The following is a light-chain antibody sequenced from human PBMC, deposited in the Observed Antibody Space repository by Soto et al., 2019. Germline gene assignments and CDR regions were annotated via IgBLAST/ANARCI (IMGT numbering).Light chain of an antibody. V-gene: IGKV3-11*01. CDR1: QSFSSY. Sequence: EIVLTQSPATLSLSPGERATLSCRASQSFSSYLAWYQQKPGQAPRLLIYDASKRATGITARFSGRGSGTDFTLTISSLQPEDVAVYYCQQRSNWPPVITFGQGTRLDIK. CDR2: DAS. J-gene: IGKJ5*01. CDR3: QQRSNWPPVIT.